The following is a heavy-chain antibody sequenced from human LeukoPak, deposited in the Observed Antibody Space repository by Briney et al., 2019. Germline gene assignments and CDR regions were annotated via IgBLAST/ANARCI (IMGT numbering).Heavy chain of an antibody. D-gene: IGHD2-21*02. CDR2: INHSGST. CDR3: ARVIMVTATRPFDY. Sequence: SETLSLTCAVYGGSFSGYYWSWIRQPPGKGLEWIGEINHSGSTNYNPSLKSRVTISVDTSKNQLSLKLSSVTAADTAVYYCARVIMVTATRPFDYWGQGTLVTVSS. J-gene: IGHJ4*02. CDR1: GGSFSGYY. V-gene: IGHV4-34*01.